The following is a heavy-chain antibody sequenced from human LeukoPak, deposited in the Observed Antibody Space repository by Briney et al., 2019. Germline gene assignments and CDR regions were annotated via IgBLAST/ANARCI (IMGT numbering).Heavy chain of an antibody. Sequence: ASVKVSCKASGGTFSSNTISWVRQAPGQGLECMGGIIPIFGTANYAQKFQGRVTITADESTSTAYMELSNLRYEDTAVYYCARVWCSGGSCYSSRGAFDIWGQGTMVTFSS. CDR2: IIPIFGTA. D-gene: IGHD2-15*01. CDR1: GGTFSSNT. CDR3: ARVWCSGGSCYSSRGAFDI. V-gene: IGHV1-69*13. J-gene: IGHJ3*02.